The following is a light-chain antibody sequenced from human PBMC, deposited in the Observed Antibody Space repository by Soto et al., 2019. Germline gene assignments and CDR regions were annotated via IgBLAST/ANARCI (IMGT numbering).Light chain of an antibody. CDR2: SNN. CDR3: AAWDDYLNGPHWV. V-gene: IGLV1-44*01. Sequence: QSVLTQPPSASGTPGQRVTISCSGSNSNIGSNTVNWYQQLPGTAPKLLIYSNNQRPSGVPDRFSGSKSGTSASLAISGLQSEDEADYYCAAWDDYLNGPHWVFGGGTKLTVL. J-gene: IGLJ3*02. CDR1: NSNIGSNT.